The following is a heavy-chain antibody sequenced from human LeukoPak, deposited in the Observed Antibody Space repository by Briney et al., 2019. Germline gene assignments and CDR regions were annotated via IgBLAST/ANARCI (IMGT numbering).Heavy chain of an antibody. CDR3: AKSRAPTADPDAFDV. V-gene: IGHV3-30*02. J-gene: IGHJ3*01. CDR2: IRYGGNIE. CDR1: GFIFSNYG. D-gene: IGHD1-14*01. Sequence: GGSLRLSCVRSGFIFSNYGIHWVRQAPGKGLEWVAFIRYGGNIEYYTDSVKGRFTISRDNSKNSLYLQMNSLRLEDTAIYYCAKSRAPTADPDAFDVWGQGTMVTVSS.